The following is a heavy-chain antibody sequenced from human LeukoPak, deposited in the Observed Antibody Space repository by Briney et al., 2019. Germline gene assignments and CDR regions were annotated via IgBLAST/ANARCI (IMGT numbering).Heavy chain of an antibody. J-gene: IGHJ6*02. D-gene: IGHD3-10*01. CDR3: ARSCSYYYYYYGMDV. V-gene: IGHV4-59*08. CDR1: GGAISGYY. Sequence: SETLSLTCTVSGGAISGYYWSWIRQPPGKGLEWIGYVYYSGNTNYNPSLKSRVTISVDTSKSQFSLNLSSVTAADTAVYYCARSCSYYYYYYGMDVWGQGTTVTVSS. CDR2: VYYSGNT.